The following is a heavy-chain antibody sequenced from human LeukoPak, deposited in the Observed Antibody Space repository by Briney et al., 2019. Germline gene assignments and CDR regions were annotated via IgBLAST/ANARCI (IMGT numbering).Heavy chain of an antibody. CDR3: ATLWFGEFYYYYYMDV. V-gene: IGHV4-4*07. D-gene: IGHD3-10*01. Sequence: SETLSLTCTVSGGSISSYYWSWIRQPAGKGLEWIGRIYTSGSTNYNPSLKSRVTMSVDTSKNQFSLKLSSVTAADTAVYYCATLWFGEFYYYYYMDVWGKGTTVTISS. J-gene: IGHJ6*03. CDR1: GGSISSYY. CDR2: IYTSGST.